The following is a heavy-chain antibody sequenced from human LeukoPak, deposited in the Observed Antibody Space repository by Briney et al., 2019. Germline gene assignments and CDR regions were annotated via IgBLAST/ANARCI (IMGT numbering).Heavy chain of an antibody. D-gene: IGHD3-22*01. J-gene: IGHJ1*01. Sequence: ASVKVSCKASGYTFTDYYMHWVRQAPGQGLEWMGIINPSGGSTSYAQKFQGTVTMTRNTSISTAYMELSSLRSEDTAVYYCYYDSSGYYPGGYFQHWGQGTLVTVSS. CDR2: INPSGGST. CDR3: YYDSSGYYPGGYFQH. V-gene: IGHV1-46*01. CDR1: GYTFTDYY.